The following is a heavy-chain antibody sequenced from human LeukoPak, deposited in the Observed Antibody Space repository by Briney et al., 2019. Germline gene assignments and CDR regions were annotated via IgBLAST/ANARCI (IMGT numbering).Heavy chain of an antibody. CDR2: ISGSGGST. D-gene: IGHD3-22*01. V-gene: IGHV3-23*01. J-gene: IGHJ6*03. CDR3: AKDSSSGSRCYYMDV. CDR1: GFTFSSYA. Sequence: GGSLRLSCAASGFTFSSYAMSWVRQAPGKGLQWVSAISGSGGSTFYADSVKGRFTISRDNSKNTLYLQMNSMRDEDTAVYYCAKDSSSGSRCYYMDVWGKGTTVTVSS.